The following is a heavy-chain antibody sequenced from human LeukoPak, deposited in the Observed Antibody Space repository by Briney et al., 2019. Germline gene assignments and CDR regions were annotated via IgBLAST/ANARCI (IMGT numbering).Heavy chain of an antibody. J-gene: IGHJ4*02. CDR2: ISYDGSNS. CDR1: GFTFSSYV. CDR3: ARGERGYTYGYLGAYFDY. D-gene: IGHD5-18*01. V-gene: IGHV3-30-3*01. Sequence: TGGSLRLSCAASGFTFSSYVMHWVRQAPGKGLEWVAGISYDGSNSYYADSVKGRFTISRDNSKNTVYLQMNSLRAEDTVVYYCARGERGYTYGYLGAYFDYWGQGTLVTVSS.